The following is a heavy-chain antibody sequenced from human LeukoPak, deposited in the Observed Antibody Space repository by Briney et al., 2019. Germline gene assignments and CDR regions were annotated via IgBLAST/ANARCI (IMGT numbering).Heavy chain of an antibody. Sequence: GGSLRLSCAASGFTVSSNYMSWVRQAPGKGLEWVSVIYSGGSTYYADSVKGRFTISRDNSKNTLYLQMNSLRAEDTAVYYCARVRDGYNHFYYYYYYMDVWGKGTTVTVSS. CDR1: GFTVSSNY. CDR3: ARVRDGYNHFYYYYYYMDV. V-gene: IGHV3-53*01. J-gene: IGHJ6*03. D-gene: IGHD5-24*01. CDR2: IYSGGST.